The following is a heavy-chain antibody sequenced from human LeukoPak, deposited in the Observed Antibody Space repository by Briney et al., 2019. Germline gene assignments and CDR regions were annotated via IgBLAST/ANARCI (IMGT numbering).Heavy chain of an antibody. J-gene: IGHJ6*03. Sequence: SETLSLTCTVSGGSISSYYWSWIRQPPGKGLEWIGYIYYSGSTNYNPSLKSRVTISVDTSKNQFSLKLSSVTAADTAVYYCARPGHRVYYYYMDVWGKGTTVTVSS. CDR3: ARPGHRVYYYYMDV. V-gene: IGHV4-59*12. CDR1: GGSISSYY. CDR2: IYYSGST.